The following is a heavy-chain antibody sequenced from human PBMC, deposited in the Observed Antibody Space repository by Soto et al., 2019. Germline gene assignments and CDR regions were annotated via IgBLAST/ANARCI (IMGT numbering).Heavy chain of an antibody. Sequence: QVQLVQSGAEVKKPGSSVKVSCKASGGTFSSYAISWVRQAPGQGLEWMGGIIPIFGTANYAQKFQGRVMITADESTSTDYMELSSLRSEDTDVYYCALGVDGYNFYFDYWGQGTLVTVSS. CDR3: ALGVDGYNFYFDY. V-gene: IGHV1-69*01. CDR1: GGTFSSYA. CDR2: IIPIFGTA. J-gene: IGHJ4*02. D-gene: IGHD5-12*01.